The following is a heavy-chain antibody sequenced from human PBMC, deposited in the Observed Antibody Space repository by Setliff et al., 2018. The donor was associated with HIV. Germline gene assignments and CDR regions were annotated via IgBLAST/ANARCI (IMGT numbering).Heavy chain of an antibody. J-gene: IGHJ3*02. Sequence: SETLSLTCTVSGGSISSSSYYWGWIRQPPGKGLEWIGSIYYSGSTYYNPSLKSRVTISVDTSKNQFSLKLSSVTAADTAVYYCARHVQLRYSGDAFDIWGQGTMVTVPS. CDR2: IYYSGST. CDR1: GGSISSSSYY. V-gene: IGHV4-39*01. CDR3: ARHVQLRYSGDAFDI. D-gene: IGHD2-2*02.